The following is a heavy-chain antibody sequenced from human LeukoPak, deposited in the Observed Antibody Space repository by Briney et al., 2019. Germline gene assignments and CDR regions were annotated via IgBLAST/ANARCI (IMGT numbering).Heavy chain of an antibody. CDR2: ISYDGSNK. V-gene: IGHV3-30*03. J-gene: IGHJ4*02. Sequence: GGSLRLSCAASGFTFSSYGMHWVRQAPGKGLEWVAVISYDGSNKYYADSVKGRFTISRDNSKNTLYLQMNSLRAEDTAVYYCAGIAAAGTGYWGQGTLVTVSS. CDR1: GFTFSSYG. D-gene: IGHD6-13*01. CDR3: AGIAAAGTGY.